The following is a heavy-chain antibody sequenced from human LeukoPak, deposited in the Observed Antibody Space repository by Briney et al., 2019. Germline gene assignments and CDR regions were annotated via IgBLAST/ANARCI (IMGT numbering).Heavy chain of an antibody. V-gene: IGHV3-48*04. D-gene: IGHD5-24*01. CDR2: MSSRSGII. Sequence: QSGGSLRLSCAASGFTFSSYGMHWVRQSPGKGLEWISYMSSRSGIIYYGGSVKGRFTISRDNAKNSLYLQMNSLRPDDTAVYYCAGGVLEAQGWLQWMGTVYSMDVWGQGTPVTVSS. J-gene: IGHJ6*02. CDR1: GFTFSSYG. CDR3: AGGVLEAQGWLQWMGTVYSMDV.